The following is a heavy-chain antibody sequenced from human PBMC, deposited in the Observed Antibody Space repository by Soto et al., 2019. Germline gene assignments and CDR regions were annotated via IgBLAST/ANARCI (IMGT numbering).Heavy chain of an antibody. CDR2: ISYTRST. CDR3: ARGRPCASTSCFGFPSIWFDP. CDR1: GRTITGDY. J-gene: IGHJ5*02. V-gene: IGHV4-59*01. D-gene: IGHD2-2*01. Sequence: SETLSLPGSAFGRTITGDYWGWIRQPPGKALEYIGHISYTRSTKYTPSLTSRVTISLDTSREQFSLTLTSVTAADTAVYYCARGRPCASTSCFGFPSIWFDPWGQGTLVTVSS.